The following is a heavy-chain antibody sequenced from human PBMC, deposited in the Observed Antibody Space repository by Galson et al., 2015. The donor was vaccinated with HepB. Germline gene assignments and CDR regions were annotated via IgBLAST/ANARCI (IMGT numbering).Heavy chain of an antibody. D-gene: IGHD3-16*01. Sequence: SLRLSCAASGFTFSGSAMHWVRQASGKGLEWVGRIRSKANSYATAYAASVKGRFTISRDDSKNTAYLQMNSLKTEGTAVYYCTSGPPMITFGGVMGGELNYWGQGTLVTVSS. CDR2: IRSKANSYAT. CDR1: GFTFSGSA. V-gene: IGHV3-73*01. CDR3: TSGPPMITFGGVMGGELNY. J-gene: IGHJ4*02.